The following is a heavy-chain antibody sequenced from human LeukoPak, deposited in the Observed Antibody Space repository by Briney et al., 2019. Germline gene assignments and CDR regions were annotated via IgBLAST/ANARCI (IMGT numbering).Heavy chain of an antibody. J-gene: IGHJ4*02. CDR2: ISGSGGST. Sequence: GGSLRLSCAASGFTFSSYAMSWVRQAPGKGLEWVSAISGSGGSTYYADSVKGRFTISRDNSKNTVFLQMSSLRVEDTAVYYRANLGSSELRVPASQGNWGQGTLVTVSS. CDR3: ANLGSSELRVPASQGN. D-gene: IGHD2-2*01. CDR1: GFTFSSYA. V-gene: IGHV3-23*01.